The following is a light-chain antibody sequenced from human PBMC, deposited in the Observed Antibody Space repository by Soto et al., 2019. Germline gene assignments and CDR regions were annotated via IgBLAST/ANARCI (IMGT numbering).Light chain of an antibody. Sequence: EIVLTQSPGTLSLSPGERATLSCRASQSVISTYLAWYQQKPGQAPRLLIYGASSSATGIPDRFSGSGSGTDFTLTISRLEHEDFAVYYCQQYRDSLGTFGQGTKVEIK. J-gene: IGKJ1*01. V-gene: IGKV3-20*01. CDR2: GAS. CDR1: QSVISTY. CDR3: QQYRDSLGT.